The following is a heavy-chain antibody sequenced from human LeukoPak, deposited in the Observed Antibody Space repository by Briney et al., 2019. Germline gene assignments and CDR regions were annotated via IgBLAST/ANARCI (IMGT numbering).Heavy chain of an antibody. V-gene: IGHV4-61*01. CDR3: ARVTPTVTTPSGPNYFDY. Sequence: SETLSLTCSVSGGSISSSSYYWSWIRQPPGKGLEWIGYIYYSGSTNYNPSLKSRVTISVDTSKNQFSLKLSSVTAADTAVYYCARVTPTVTTPSGPNYFDYWGQGTLVTVSS. D-gene: IGHD4-17*01. CDR1: GGSISSSSYY. CDR2: IYYSGST. J-gene: IGHJ4*02.